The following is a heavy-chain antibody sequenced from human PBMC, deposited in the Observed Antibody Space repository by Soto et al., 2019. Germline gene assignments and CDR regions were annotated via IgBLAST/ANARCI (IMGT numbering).Heavy chain of an antibody. CDR2: ISSSRSYI. V-gene: IGHV3-21*01. CDR3: ARVGGGYQLLHAFDI. CDR1: GFTFSSYS. Sequence: PGGSLRLSCAASGFTFSSYSMNWVRQAPGKGLEWVSSISSSRSYIYYADSVKGRFTISRDNAKNSLYLQMNSLRAEDTAVYYCARVGGGYQLLHAFDIWGQGTMVTVSS. J-gene: IGHJ3*02. D-gene: IGHD2-2*01.